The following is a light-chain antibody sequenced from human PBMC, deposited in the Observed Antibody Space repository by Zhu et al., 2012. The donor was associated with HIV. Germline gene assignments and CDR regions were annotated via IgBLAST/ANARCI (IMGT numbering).Light chain of an antibody. J-gene: IGKJ4*01. CDR3: QQRSSWPLT. V-gene: IGKV3-11*01. Sequence: IVLTQSPATLSLSPGERATVPCRASGSVRSFLAWYQQKPGQAPRLLIYDTSKRATGIPARFSGSGSGTDFTLTISSLEPEDFALYYCQQRSSWPLTFGGGTKVEIK. CDR2: DTS. CDR1: GSVRSF.